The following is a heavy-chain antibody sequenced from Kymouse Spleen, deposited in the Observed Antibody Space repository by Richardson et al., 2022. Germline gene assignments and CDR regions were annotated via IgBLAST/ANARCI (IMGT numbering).Heavy chain of an antibody. CDR3: AREGVAAAGTNWFDP. CDR2: INSDGSST. CDR1: GFTFSSYW. D-gene: IGHD6-13*01. J-gene: IGHJ5*02. V-gene: IGHV3-74*01. Sequence: EVQLVESGGGLVQPGGSLRLSCAASGFTFSSYWMHWVRQAPGKGLVWVSRINSDGSSTSYADSVKGRFTISRDNAKNTLYLQMNSLRAEDTAVYYCAREGVAAAGTNWFDPWGQGTLVTVSS.